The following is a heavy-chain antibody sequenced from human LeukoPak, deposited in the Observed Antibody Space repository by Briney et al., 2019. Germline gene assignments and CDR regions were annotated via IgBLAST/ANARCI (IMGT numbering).Heavy chain of an antibody. V-gene: IGHV5-51*01. CDR3: AKIDRTYCSRSSCYALDY. CDR2: INPGDSDT. Sequence: GESLKISCKGSGYSFTSYWIAWVRQMPGKGLEWMGIINPGDSDTRYSPSFQGQVTISADKSISTAYLQWSSLKASDTAMYYCAKIDRTYCSRSSCYALDYWGQGTLVTVSS. D-gene: IGHD2-2*01. J-gene: IGHJ4*02. CDR1: GYSFTSYW.